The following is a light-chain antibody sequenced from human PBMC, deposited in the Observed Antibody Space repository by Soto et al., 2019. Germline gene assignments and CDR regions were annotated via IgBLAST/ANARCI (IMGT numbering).Light chain of an antibody. V-gene: IGKV1-27*01. CDR3: QKYTSALIT. CDR1: QGISNY. CDR2: ATS. J-gene: IGKJ5*01. Sequence: DIQMTQSPSSLSASVGDRVTITCRASQGISNYLAWYQQKPGKVPKLLIYATSTLQSGVPSRFSGSGSGTDFTLTISSLQPEDVATYYCQKYTSALITFGQGTRLEIQ.